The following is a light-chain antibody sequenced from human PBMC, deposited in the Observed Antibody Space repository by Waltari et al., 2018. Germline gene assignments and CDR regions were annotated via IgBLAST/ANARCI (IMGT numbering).Light chain of an antibody. CDR3: QQRYKWPLT. J-gene: IGKJ4*01. V-gene: IGKV3-11*01. CDR2: DSS. CDR1: QSVSTY. Sequence: EIVLTQSPATLSLSPGERATLPCRASQSVSTYLAWYQQRPGQPPRLLIYDSSSRATGIPARFSGSGSETDFTLTISSLEPEDFAVYYCQQRYKWPLTFGGGTKVEIK.